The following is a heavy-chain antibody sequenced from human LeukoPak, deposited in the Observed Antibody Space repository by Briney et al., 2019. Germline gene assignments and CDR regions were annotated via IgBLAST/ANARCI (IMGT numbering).Heavy chain of an antibody. CDR3: ARQTRQQLALDY. Sequence: SETLSLTCAVYGGSFSGYYWSWIRQPPGKGLEWIGYIYYSGSTNYNPSLKSRVTISVDTSKNQFSLKLSSVTAADTAVYYCARQTRQQLALDYWGQGTLVTVSS. V-gene: IGHV4-59*08. D-gene: IGHD6-13*01. CDR1: GGSFSGYY. J-gene: IGHJ4*02. CDR2: IYYSGST.